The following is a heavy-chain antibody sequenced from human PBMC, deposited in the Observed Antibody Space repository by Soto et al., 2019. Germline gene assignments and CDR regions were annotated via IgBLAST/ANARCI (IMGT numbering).Heavy chain of an antibody. D-gene: IGHD3-10*01. CDR2: IYYSGST. CDR3: ARALASGWFDP. Sequence: SETLSLTCTVSGGSISSYYWSWIRQPPGKGLEWIGYIYYSGSTNYNPSLKSRVTISVDTSKNQFSLKLSSVSAADTAVYYCARALASGWFDPWGQGTLVTVSS. CDR1: GGSISSYY. V-gene: IGHV4-59*01. J-gene: IGHJ5*02.